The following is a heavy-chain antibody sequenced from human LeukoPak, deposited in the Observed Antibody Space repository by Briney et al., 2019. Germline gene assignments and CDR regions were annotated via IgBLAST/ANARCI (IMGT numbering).Heavy chain of an antibody. CDR1: GYSFTSYW. CDR3: ARQDDFWSGYPNWFDP. Sequence: GESLQISCKGSGYSFTSYWIGWVRQMPGKGLEWMGIIYPGDSDTRYSPSFQGQVTISADKSISTAYLQWSSLKASDTAMYYCARQDDFWSGYPNWFDPWGQGTLVTVSS. D-gene: IGHD3-3*01. CDR2: IYPGDSDT. J-gene: IGHJ5*02. V-gene: IGHV5-51*01.